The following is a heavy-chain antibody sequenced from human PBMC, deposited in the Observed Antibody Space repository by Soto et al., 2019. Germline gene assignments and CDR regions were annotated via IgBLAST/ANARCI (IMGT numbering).Heavy chain of an antibody. CDR2: FDPEDGET. Sequence: ASVKVSCKVSGYTLTELSMHWVRQAPGKGLEWMGGFDPEDGETIYAQKFQGRVTMTEDTSTDTAYMELSSLRSEDTAVYYCATASYSSSWEYYFDYWGQGTLVTVSS. CDR3: ATASYSSSWEYYFDY. V-gene: IGHV1-24*01. J-gene: IGHJ4*02. CDR1: GYTLTELS. D-gene: IGHD6-13*01.